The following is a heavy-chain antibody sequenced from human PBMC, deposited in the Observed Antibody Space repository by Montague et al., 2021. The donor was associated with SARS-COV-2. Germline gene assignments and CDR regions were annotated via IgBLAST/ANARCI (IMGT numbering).Heavy chain of an antibody. CDR3: AMTAVIRYQYYFDN. Sequence: SETLSLTCSVSGGSVRSGSYYWSWIRPPPGKGLQWIGNVLYTGVTSFNPSLKRRLTMSVDSSKNEFSLNLRSVTAADTAVYYCAMTAVIRYQYYFDNWGQGTVVAVSS. V-gene: IGHV4-61*01. D-gene: IGHD3-16*02. CDR2: VLYTGVT. CDR1: GGSVRSGSYY. J-gene: IGHJ4*02.